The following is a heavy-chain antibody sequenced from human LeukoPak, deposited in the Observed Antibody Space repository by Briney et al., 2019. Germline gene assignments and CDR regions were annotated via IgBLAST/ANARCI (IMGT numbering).Heavy chain of an antibody. D-gene: IGHD3-3*01. Sequence: PGGSLRLSCAASGFTVTSNYMSWVRHAPGKGLEWVSVVYSGGSTYYADSVKGRFTSSRDNSKNTLYLQMNSLRAEDTAVYYCARGLTIDDAFDIWGQGTMVTVSS. CDR1: GFTVTSNY. J-gene: IGHJ3*02. CDR2: VYSGGST. CDR3: ARGLTIDDAFDI. V-gene: IGHV3-66*01.